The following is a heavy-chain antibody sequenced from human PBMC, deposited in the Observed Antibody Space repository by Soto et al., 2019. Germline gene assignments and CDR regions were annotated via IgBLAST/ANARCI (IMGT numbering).Heavy chain of an antibody. CDR3: ARGRRQSGNSCDSGAFDI. CDR1: GFSLSTSGVG. V-gene: IGHV2-5*02. D-gene: IGHD1-1*01. CDR2: IYWDDDK. J-gene: IGHJ3*02. Sequence: QITLQESAPVLVRPTETLTLTCTYSGFSLSTSGVGVGWVRQSPGKALEWLAVIYWDDDKRNMPSLQNKLSTSNDTSSIHVVPAMAHVPPMDTGTYYCARGRRQSGNSCDSGAFDIWGHGTVVAFS.